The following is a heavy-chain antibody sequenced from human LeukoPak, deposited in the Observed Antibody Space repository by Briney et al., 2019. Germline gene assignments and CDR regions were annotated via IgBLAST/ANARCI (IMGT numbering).Heavy chain of an antibody. Sequence: GGSLRLSRGASGFALSSYGMHWVRQAPGKGLEWVAFIRYDGNSKYYVDSVKGRFTISRDNSKHTLYLQMNSLRAEDTAVYYCAKETYDAFDIWGQGTTVTVSS. V-gene: IGHV3-30*02. CDR1: GFALSSYG. J-gene: IGHJ3*02. CDR2: IRYDGNSK. CDR3: AKETYDAFDI.